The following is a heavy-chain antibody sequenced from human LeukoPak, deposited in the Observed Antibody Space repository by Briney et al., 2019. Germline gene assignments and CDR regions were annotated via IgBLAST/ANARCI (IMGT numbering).Heavy chain of an antibody. V-gene: IGHV3-21*01. CDR3: ARDPGMKIAAAPPR. J-gene: IGHJ4*02. Sequence: GGSLRLSCAASGFTFSSYSMNWVRQAPGKGLEWVSSISSSSSYIYYADSVKGRFTISRDNAKNSLYLQMNSLRAEDTAVYYCARDPGMKIAAAPPRWGQGTLATVSS. CDR1: GFTFSSYS. D-gene: IGHD6-13*01. CDR2: ISSSSSYI.